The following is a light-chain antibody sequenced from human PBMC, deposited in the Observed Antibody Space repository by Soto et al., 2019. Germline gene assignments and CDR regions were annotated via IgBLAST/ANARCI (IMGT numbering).Light chain of an antibody. Sequence: DIQMTQSPSTLSASVGDRVTITCRASQSISSWLAWYQQKPGKAPKLLIYDASSLESGVPSRFSGSGSGTEYTLTISSLRPDDFATYYCQQYNSYSSWPFGQGTKVDIK. J-gene: IGKJ1*01. CDR3: QQYNSYSSWP. CDR1: QSISSW. V-gene: IGKV1-5*01. CDR2: DAS.